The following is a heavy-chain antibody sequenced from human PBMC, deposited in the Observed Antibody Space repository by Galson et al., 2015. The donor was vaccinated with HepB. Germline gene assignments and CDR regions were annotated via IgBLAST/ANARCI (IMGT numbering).Heavy chain of an antibody. CDR1: GFRFRSDG. J-gene: IGHJ4*02. V-gene: IGHV3-30*18. CDR2: ISYDGGKE. D-gene: IGHD3-10*01. CDR3: AKGGRSYLSDDVFYPGFDD. Sequence: SLRLSCAASGFRFRSDGMHWVRQAPGKGLEWVAGISYDGGKEHYADSVKGRFTISRDNSKDTLYLLMNSLRAEDTAVYFCAKGGRSYLSDDVFYPGFDDWGQGTLVTVCS.